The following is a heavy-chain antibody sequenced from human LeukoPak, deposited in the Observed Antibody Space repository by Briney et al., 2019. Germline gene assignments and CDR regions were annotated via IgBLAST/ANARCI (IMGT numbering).Heavy chain of an antibody. CDR3: ASSPAALYFDY. CDR2: INHSGST. J-gene: IGHJ4*02. Sequence: KPSETLSLTCAVYGGSFSGYYWSWIRQPPGKGLEWIGEINHSGSTNYNPSLKSRVTISVDTSKNQFSLKLSSVTAADTAVYYCASSPAALYFDYWGQGTLVTVSS. CDR1: GGSFSGYY. D-gene: IGHD2-2*01. V-gene: IGHV4-34*01.